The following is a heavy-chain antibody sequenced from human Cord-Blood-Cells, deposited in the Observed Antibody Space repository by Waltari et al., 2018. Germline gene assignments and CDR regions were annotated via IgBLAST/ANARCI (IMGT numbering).Heavy chain of an antibody. CDR3: TTDRVRQVYACDI. V-gene: IGHV3-15*01. D-gene: IGHD1-20*01. CDR1: GFTFSNAW. CDR2: IKSKTDGGTT. J-gene: IGHJ3*02. Sequence: EVQLVESGGGLVKPGGSLRLSCAASGFTFSNAWMSWVRQAPGEGLECVGRIKSKTDGGTTDYAAPVKGRFTISRDDSKNTLYLQMNSLKTEDTAVYYCTTDRVRQVYACDIWGQGTMVTVSS.